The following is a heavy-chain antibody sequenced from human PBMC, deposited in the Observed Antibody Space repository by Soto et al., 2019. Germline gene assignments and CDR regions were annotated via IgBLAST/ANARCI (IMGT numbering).Heavy chain of an antibody. Sequence: GASVKVSCKASGYTFTSYDINWVRQATGQGLEWMGWMNPNSGNTGYAQKFQGRVTMTRNTSISTAYMELSSLRSEDTAVYYCARRGYSSSWYYYYYYGMDVWGQGTTVIVSS. J-gene: IGHJ6*02. CDR2: MNPNSGNT. V-gene: IGHV1-8*01. CDR1: GYTFTSYD. CDR3: ARRGYSSSWYYYYYYGMDV. D-gene: IGHD6-13*01.